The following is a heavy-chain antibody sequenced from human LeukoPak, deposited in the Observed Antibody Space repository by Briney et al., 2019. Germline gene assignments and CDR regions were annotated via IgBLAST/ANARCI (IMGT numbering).Heavy chain of an antibody. J-gene: IGHJ4*02. V-gene: IGHV3-48*03. CDR2: ISSSGSTI. CDR3: APYYDILTGYPY. D-gene: IGHD3-9*01. CDR1: GFTFSSYE. Sequence: QAGGSLRLSCAASGFTFSSYEMNWVRQAPGEGLEWVSYISSSGSTIYYADSVKGRFTISRDNAKNSLYLQMNSLRAEDTAVYYCAPYYDILTGYPYWGQGTLVTVSS.